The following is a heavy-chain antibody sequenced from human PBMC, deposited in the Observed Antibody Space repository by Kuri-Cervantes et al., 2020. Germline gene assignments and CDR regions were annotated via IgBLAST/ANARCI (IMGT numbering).Heavy chain of an antibody. D-gene: IGHD3-22*01. J-gene: IGHJ4*02. V-gene: IGHV3-21*01. CDR3: AKDQGYYDSSGYFDY. CDR2: ISSSSSYI. Sequence: GGSLRLSCAASGFTFSSYSMNWVRQAPGKGLEWVSSISSSSSYIYYADSVKGRFTISRDNAKNSLYLQMNSPRAEDTAVYYCAKDQGYYDSSGYFDYWGQGTLVTVSS. CDR1: GFTFSSYS.